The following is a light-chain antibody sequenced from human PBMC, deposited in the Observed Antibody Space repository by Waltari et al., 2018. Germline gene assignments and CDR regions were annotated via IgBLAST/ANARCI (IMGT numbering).Light chain of an antibody. CDR2: KFS. J-gene: IGKJ5*01. CDR1: QSLVHSDGNTY. CDR3: MQGTHWPPLT. V-gene: IGKV2-30*02. Sequence: DVVMTQSPLSLPVTLGQPASISCRSSQSLVHSDGNTYLNWFKQRLGQSPRRLIFKFSNRDLGVPDRFSGSGSGTDCTLKISRVEAEDVGVYYCMQGTHWPPLTFGQGTRLDIK.